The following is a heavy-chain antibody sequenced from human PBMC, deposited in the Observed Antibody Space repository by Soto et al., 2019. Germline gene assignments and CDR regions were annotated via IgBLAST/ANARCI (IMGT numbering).Heavy chain of an antibody. CDR3: PSPDNVGYYPY. D-gene: IGHD2-2*03. CDR1: GDSIRNGYH. V-gene: IGHV4-38-2*01. Sequence: SETLSLTCAVSGDSIRNGYHWAWIRQPPGRGLEWVASIYHSGTTYYNPSLTSRVNISVDTSKNQFSLRLSSVTAADSAVYYCPSPDNVGYYPYLGQGTLVTGSS. CDR2: IYHSGTT. J-gene: IGHJ4*01.